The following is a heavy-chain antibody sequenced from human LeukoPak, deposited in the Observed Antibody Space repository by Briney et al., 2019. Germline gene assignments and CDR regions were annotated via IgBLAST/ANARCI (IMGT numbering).Heavy chain of an antibody. J-gene: IGHJ4*02. V-gene: IGHV3-74*01. D-gene: IGHD1-26*01. Sequence: PGGSLRLSCAASGFTFSSYWMHWVRQAPGKGLVWVSRINSDGSSTSYADSVKGRFTISRDNAKNTLYLQMNSLRAEDTAVYYCASLVGATPRSYFDYWGQGTLVTVSS. CDR3: ASLVGATPRSYFDY. CDR2: INSDGSST. CDR1: GFTFSSYW.